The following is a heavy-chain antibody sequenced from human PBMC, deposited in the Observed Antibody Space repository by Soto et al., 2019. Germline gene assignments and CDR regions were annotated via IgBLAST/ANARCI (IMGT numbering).Heavy chain of an antibody. CDR3: AHTVARGAYWETFDY. D-gene: IGHD1-26*01. CDR2: IYRDDDK. V-gene: IGHV2-5*02. J-gene: IGHJ4*02. Sequence: QITLKESGPTLVKPTQTLTLTCTVSGFSLTTNGVGVGWFRQPPGKALEWLALIYRDDDKRYRPSLQSRVTVTRDNNKNQVVLTMTNMDPVDTATYYCAHTVARGAYWETFDYWGQGTLVTVSS. CDR1: GFSLTTNGVG.